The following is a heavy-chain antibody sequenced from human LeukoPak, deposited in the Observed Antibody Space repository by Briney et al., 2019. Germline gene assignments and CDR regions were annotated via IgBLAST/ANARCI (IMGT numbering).Heavy chain of an antibody. CDR3: ARPLGVYGDYTTGYYYMDV. D-gene: IGHD4-17*01. V-gene: IGHV1-2*02. CDR2: INPNSGGT. J-gene: IGHJ6*03. Sequence: GASVKVSCKASGYTFTGYYMHWVRQAPGQGLEWMGWINPNSGGTNYAQKFQGRVTMTRDTSIRTAYMELSRLRSDDTAVYYCARPLGVYGDYTTGYYYMDVWGKGTTVTVSS. CDR1: GYTFTGYY.